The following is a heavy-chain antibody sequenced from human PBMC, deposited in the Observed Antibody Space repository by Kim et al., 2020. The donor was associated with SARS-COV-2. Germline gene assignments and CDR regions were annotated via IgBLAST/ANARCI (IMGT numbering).Heavy chain of an antibody. V-gene: IGHV3-66*02. Sequence: GGSLRLSCAASGFTVSSNYMSWVRQAPGKGLEWVSVIYSGGSTYYADSVKGRFTISRDNSKNTLYLQMNSLRAEDTAVYYCARDRRVRTGIISYYYGMDVWGQGTTVTVSS. D-gene: IGHD2-21*02. CDR3: ARDRRVRTGIISYYYGMDV. J-gene: IGHJ6*02. CDR1: GFTVSSNY. CDR2: IYSGGST.